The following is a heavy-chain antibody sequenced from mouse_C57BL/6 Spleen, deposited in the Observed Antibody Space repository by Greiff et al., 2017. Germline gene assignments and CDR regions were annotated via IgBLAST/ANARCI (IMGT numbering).Heavy chain of an antibody. CDR1: GFTFSSYA. CDR3: ARDGRDGAWFAY. D-gene: IGHD3-3*01. J-gene: IGHJ3*01. V-gene: IGHV5-4*01. CDR2: ISDGGSYT. Sequence: EVMLVESGGGLVKPGGSLKLSCAASGFTFSSYAMSWVRQTPEKRLEWVATISDGGSYTYYPDNVKGRFTISRDNAKNNLYLQMSHLKSEDTAMYYCARDGRDGAWFAYWGQGTLVTVSA.